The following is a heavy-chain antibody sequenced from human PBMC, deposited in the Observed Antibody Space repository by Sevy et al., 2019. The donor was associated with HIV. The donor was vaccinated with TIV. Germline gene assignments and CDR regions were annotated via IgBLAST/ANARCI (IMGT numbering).Heavy chain of an antibody. D-gene: IGHD2-15*01. CDR3: ARFCLAGYCSGGSSHH. V-gene: IGHV4-61*01. CDR2: IYYSGST. CDR1: GGSVSSGSYY. Sequence: SETLSLTCTVSGGSVSSGSYYWSWLRQPPGKGLEWSGYIYYSGSTNYNPSLKSRVTISVDTSKNQFSLKLSSVTAADTAVYYCARFCLAGYCSGGSSHHWGQGTLVTVSS. J-gene: IGHJ4*02.